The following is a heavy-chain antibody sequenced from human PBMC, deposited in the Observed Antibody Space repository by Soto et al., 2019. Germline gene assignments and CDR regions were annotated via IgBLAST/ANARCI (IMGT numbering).Heavy chain of an antibody. CDR3: ARDEAAHPFDP. Sequence: QVKLVQSGAEVKKPGASVKVSCKASGYTFTSYGISWVRQAPGQGLEWMGWISPYNGNTNYAQKLQGRVTMTTDTYTTTAYMELRSRRSDDTAVYYCARDEAAHPFDPWGQGILVTVSS. CDR2: ISPYNGNT. D-gene: IGHD6-13*01. CDR1: GYTFTSYG. J-gene: IGHJ5*02. V-gene: IGHV1-18*01.